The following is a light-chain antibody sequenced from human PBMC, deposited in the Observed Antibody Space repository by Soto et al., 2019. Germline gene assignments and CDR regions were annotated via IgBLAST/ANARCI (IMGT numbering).Light chain of an antibody. CDR3: QQYNDWPPLT. CDR2: GAS. Sequence: EILMTQSPATLSVSPGERVTLACRASQSIRSNLAWYQQKPGQAPRLLVYGASTRATGIPARFSGSGSGTEFTLTIISLQSEDFAVYYCQQYNDWPPLTFGGGTKVQI. CDR1: QSIRSN. J-gene: IGKJ4*01. V-gene: IGKV3-15*01.